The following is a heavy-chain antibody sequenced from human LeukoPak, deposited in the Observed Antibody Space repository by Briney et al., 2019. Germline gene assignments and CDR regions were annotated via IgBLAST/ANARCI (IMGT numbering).Heavy chain of an antibody. CDR3: ARVGYNSGWYEY. CDR1: GFIFSTYG. D-gene: IGHD6-19*01. CDR2: IWEDGTNI. Sequence: PGGSLRLSCVASGFIFSTYGMHWVRQAPGKGLEWVAAIWEDGTNIHYADSVKGRFTISRDNSKNTLYLQMNSLRVEDTAVYYCARVGYNSGWYEYWGQGTLVTVSS. V-gene: IGHV3-33*01. J-gene: IGHJ4*02.